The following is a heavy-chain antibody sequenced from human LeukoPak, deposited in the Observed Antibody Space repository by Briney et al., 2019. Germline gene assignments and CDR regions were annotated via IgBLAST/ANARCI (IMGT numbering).Heavy chain of an antibody. D-gene: IGHD6-25*01. Sequence: SETLSLTCTVSGGSISDSNYYWGWIRQPPGRGLEWIGNIYYSGSAYYSPSLKSRVTVSVDTSKNQSSLKLNSVTAADTAVYYCARQSTIAAARIDPWGQGTLVTVSS. V-gene: IGHV4-39*01. CDR3: ARQSTIAAARIDP. CDR1: GGSISDSNYY. CDR2: IYYSGSA. J-gene: IGHJ5*02.